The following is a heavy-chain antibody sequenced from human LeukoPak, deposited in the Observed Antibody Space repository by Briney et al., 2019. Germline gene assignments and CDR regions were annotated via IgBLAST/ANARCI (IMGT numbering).Heavy chain of an antibody. CDR3: AKGAGGFSYYNWFDP. Sequence: SETLSLTCTVSGGSISSSPYYWGWLRQPPGTGLEWLGSIYYSGTTHYNPSLESRVTISVDTSKNQFSLKLASVTAADTAIYYCAKGAGGFSYYNWFDPWGQGTLVTVSS. CDR1: GGSISSSPYY. D-gene: IGHD5-18*01. V-gene: IGHV4-39*07. J-gene: IGHJ5*02. CDR2: IYYSGTT.